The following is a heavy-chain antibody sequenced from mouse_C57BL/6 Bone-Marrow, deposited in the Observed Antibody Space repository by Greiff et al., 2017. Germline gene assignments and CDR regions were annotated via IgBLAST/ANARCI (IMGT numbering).Heavy chain of an antibody. CDR2: ISDGGSYT. Sequence: EVMLVESGGGLVKPGGSLKLSCAASGFTFSSYALSWVRQTREKRLEWVATISDGGSYTYYPDNVKGRVTISRDNAKNNLYLQMSHLKSEDTARYYCARESLHSSGYWFAYWGQGTLVTVSA. CDR1: GFTFSSYA. J-gene: IGHJ3*01. D-gene: IGHD3-1*01. V-gene: IGHV5-4*01. CDR3: ARESLHSSGYWFAY.